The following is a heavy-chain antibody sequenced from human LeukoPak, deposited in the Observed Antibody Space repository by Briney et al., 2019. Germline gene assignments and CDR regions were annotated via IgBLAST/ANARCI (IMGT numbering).Heavy chain of an antibody. CDR3: AREGEKLRYFDWSTFDY. V-gene: IGHV1-46*01. J-gene: IGHJ4*02. CDR2: INPSGGST. CDR1: GYTFTSYY. D-gene: IGHD3-9*01. Sequence: ASVKVSCKASGYTFTSYYMHWVRQAPGQGLGWMGIINPSGGSTSYAQKFQGRVTMTRDTSTSTVYMELSSLRSEDTAVYYCAREGEKLRYFDWSTFDYWGQGTLVTVSS.